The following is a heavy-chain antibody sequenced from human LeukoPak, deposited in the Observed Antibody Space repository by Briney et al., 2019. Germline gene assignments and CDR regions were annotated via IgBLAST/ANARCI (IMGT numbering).Heavy chain of an antibody. Sequence: QPGGSLRLSCAASGFTVSSNYMSWVRQAPGKGLEWVSVIYTGGSTSYADSVKGRFTISRDSSKNTLFLQMNSLRAEDTAVYYCARASTLSTGDAHWGQGTLVTVSS. CDR2: IYTGGST. CDR3: ARASTLSTGDAH. V-gene: IGHV3-66*01. CDR1: GFTVSSNY. J-gene: IGHJ4*02. D-gene: IGHD7-27*01.